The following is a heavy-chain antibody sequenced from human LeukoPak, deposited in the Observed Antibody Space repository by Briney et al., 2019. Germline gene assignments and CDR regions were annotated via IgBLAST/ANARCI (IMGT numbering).Heavy chain of an antibody. D-gene: IGHD6-6*01. CDR2: IESRSNTI. CDR3: ANWIGSSSRDY. V-gene: IGHV3-48*03. J-gene: IGHJ4*02. Sequence: GGSLRLSCAASGFIFSGYEMNWARQAPGKGLEWISYIESRSNTIYYADSVKGRLTVSRDNAKNSLYLQMDSLRAEDTAVYYCANWIGSSSRDYWGQGTLVTVSS. CDR1: GFIFSGYE.